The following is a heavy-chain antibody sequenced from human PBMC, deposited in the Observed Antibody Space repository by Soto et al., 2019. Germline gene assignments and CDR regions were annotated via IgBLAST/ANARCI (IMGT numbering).Heavy chain of an antibody. J-gene: IGHJ4*02. D-gene: IGHD6-19*01. CDR2: INPNNGVT. Sequence: QVQLVQSGAEVKRPGASVKVSCKASGYMFTGFYLHWVRQAPGQGLEWMGWINPNNGVTTYAKNFQGRVTMTRDSSSSTAYMELSSLRSDDTAVYFCAAAAIPVAGRHPDFWGQGTVVTVS. CDR1: GYMFTGFY. V-gene: IGHV1-2*02. CDR3: AAAAIPVAGRHPDF.